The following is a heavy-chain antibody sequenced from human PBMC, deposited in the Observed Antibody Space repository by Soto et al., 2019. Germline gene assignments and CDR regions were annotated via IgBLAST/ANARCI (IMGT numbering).Heavy chain of an antibody. V-gene: IGHV4-39*01. D-gene: IGHD3-10*01. CDR3: ARRERYYGSPGWFDP. Sequence: SETLSLTCSVSGASINNFAYYWGWIRQPPGKGLEWIGTVYYNENTYYNPSLKSRAAISVDTAKNQFSLNLRSVTAADTAIYFCARRERYYGSPGWFDPWGQGTLVTVSS. J-gene: IGHJ5*01. CDR1: GASINNFAYY. CDR2: VYYNENT.